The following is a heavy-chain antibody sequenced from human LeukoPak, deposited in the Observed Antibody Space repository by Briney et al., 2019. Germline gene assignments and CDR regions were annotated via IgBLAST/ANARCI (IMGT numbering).Heavy chain of an antibody. D-gene: IGHD1-26*01. CDR3: TAGGGVGARPY. V-gene: IGHV3-15*01. J-gene: IGHJ4*02. Sequence: SGGSLRLSCAASGFTFSNAWMSWVRQAPGKGLEWVGRIKSKTDGGTTDYAAPVKGRFTISRDDSKNTLYLQMNSLKTEDTAVYYCTAGGGVGARPYWGQGTLVTVSS. CDR2: IKSKTDGGTT. CDR1: GFTFSNAW.